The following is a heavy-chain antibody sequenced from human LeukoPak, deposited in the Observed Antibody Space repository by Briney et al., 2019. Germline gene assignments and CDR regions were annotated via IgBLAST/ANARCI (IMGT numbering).Heavy chain of an antibody. J-gene: IGHJ5*01. CDR3: SSSIAVAGTGFDC. Sequence: GASVKVSCKASGYTFTGYYMHWVRQAPGQGLEWMGWINPKSGGANYAKTFQARVAMTKDTSLSTANMELIRLRSGATAGLYFSSSIAVAGTGFDCWGQGTLVTVSS. V-gene: IGHV1-2*02. CDR2: INPKSGGA. CDR1: GYTFTGYY. D-gene: IGHD6-19*01.